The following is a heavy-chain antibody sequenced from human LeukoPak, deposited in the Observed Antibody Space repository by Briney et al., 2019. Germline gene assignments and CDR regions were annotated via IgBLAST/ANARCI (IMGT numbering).Heavy chain of an antibody. D-gene: IGHD3-10*01. CDR1: GFTFSNAW. J-gene: IGHJ4*02. CDR3: TTEVEFLGFGELSNLDY. V-gene: IGHV3-15*01. CDR2: IKSKTDGGTT. Sequence: GGSLRLSCAASGFTFSNAWMSWVRQAPGKGLEWVGRIKSKTDGGTTDYAAPVKGRFTISRDDSKNTLYLQMNSLKTEDTAVYYCTTEVEFLGFGELSNLDYWGQGTLVTVSS.